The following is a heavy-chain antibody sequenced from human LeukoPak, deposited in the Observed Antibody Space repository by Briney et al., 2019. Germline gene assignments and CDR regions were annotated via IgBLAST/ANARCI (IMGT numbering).Heavy chain of an antibody. CDR1: GYSFTSYW. D-gene: IGHD5-24*01. CDR3: ARHRDGYNHTFDY. J-gene: IGHJ4*02. CDR2: IDPSDSYS. Sequence: GESLKISCEASGYSFTSYWITWVRQMPGKGLEWMGRIDPSDSYSNYSPSFQGHVTISADKSISTVYLQWRSLKASDTAMYYCARHRDGYNHTFDYWGQGTMASVCS. V-gene: IGHV5-10-1*01.